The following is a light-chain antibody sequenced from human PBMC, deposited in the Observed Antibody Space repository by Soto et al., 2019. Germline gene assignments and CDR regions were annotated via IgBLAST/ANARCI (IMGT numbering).Light chain of an antibody. J-gene: IGKJ5*01. CDR3: QQYGSSPLIT. Sequence: EIVLTQSPGTLSLSPGERATLSCRASQSVSSSYLAWYQQKPGQAPRLLIYGASSRATGIPDRFSGSGSGTDFTLTSSRLEPEDFAVYYCQQYGSSPLITVGQGTRLEIK. V-gene: IGKV3-20*01. CDR1: QSVSSSY. CDR2: GAS.